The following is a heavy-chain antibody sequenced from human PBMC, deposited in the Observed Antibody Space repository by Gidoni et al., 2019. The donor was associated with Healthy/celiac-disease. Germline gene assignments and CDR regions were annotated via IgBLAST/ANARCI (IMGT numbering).Heavy chain of an antibody. CDR2: SGTAGDP. D-gene: IGHD6-19*01. CDR3: ARGGASSGWRGIYYFDY. J-gene: IGHJ4*02. V-gene: IGHV3-13*05. CDR1: GFTFSRYD. Sequence: EVQLVESGGGLVQPGGSLRLSCAASGFTFSRYDMRWVRQATGKGLEWVSASGTAGDPYYPGSVKGRFTISRENAKNSLYLQMNSLRAGDTAVYYCARGGASSGWRGIYYFDYWGQGTLVTVSS.